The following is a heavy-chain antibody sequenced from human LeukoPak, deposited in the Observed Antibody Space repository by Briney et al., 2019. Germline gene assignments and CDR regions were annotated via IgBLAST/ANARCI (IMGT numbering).Heavy chain of an antibody. CDR2: ISSSSSYI. CDR3: ARDYGAGHPYYYYYYMDV. V-gene: IGHV3-21*01. D-gene: IGHD4/OR15-4a*01. J-gene: IGHJ6*03. CDR1: GFTFSSYS. Sequence: GGSLRLSCAASGFTFSSYSMNWVRQAPGKGLEWVSSISSSSSYIYYADSVKGRFTISRDNAKNLLYLQMNSLRAEDTAVYYCARDYGAGHPYYYYYYMDVWGKGTTVTVSS.